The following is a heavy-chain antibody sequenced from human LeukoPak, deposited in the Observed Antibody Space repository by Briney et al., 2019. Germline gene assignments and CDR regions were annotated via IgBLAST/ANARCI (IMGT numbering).Heavy chain of an antibody. D-gene: IGHD6-25*01. J-gene: IGHJ4*02. CDR1: RFTFSDYW. CDR2: INPDGSTT. V-gene: IGHV3-74*01. Sequence: PGGSLRLSCAASRFTFSDYWLHWVRQAPGKGLGWVSIINPDGSTTSYADSVKGRFTISRDNAKNTLYLQMSSLSAEDMAAYYCAYQRIDKWGQGTLVTVSS. CDR3: AYQRIDK.